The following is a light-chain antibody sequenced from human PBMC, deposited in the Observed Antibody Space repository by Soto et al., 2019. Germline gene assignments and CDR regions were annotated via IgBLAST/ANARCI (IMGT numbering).Light chain of an antibody. CDR1: RSNIGSAI. V-gene: IGLV1-44*01. CDR2: SNN. CDR3: AAWDDSRNGVV. Sequence: QSVLTQPPSLSGTPGQTVTISCIGSRSNIGSAIVHWYQQLPGTAPKHLIYSNNQRPSGVPDRFSGSKSGTSASLAISGLQSEDEADYYCAAWDDSRNGVVFGGGTQLTVL. J-gene: IGLJ2*01.